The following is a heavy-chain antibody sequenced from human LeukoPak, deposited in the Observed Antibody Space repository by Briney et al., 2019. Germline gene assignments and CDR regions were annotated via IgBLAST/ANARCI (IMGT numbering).Heavy chain of an antibody. V-gene: IGHV3-23*01. D-gene: IGHD3-3*01. CDR2: ISGSGGST. J-gene: IGHJ4*02. Sequence: WGSLRLSWAAAGFAFSSYAMSWVRQAPGKGLEWVSAISGSGGSTYYADSVRGGFSISRATSKNTLYLQMNSLRAEDTAVYYWAKVPLADNGFWSGYYGRYFDYWGQGTLVTVSS. CDR1: GFAFSSYA. CDR3: AKVPLADNGFWSGYYGRYFDY.